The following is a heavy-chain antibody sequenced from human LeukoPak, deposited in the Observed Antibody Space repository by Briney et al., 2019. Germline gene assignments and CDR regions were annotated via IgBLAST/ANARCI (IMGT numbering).Heavy chain of an antibody. J-gene: IGHJ5*02. CDR2: IYYSGST. CDR1: GGSISSGGYY. CDR3: ARVVVVAATPEYNWFDP. D-gene: IGHD2-15*01. Sequence: SETLSLTCTVSGGSISSGGYYWSWIRQHPGKGLEWIGYIYYSGSTYYNPSLKSRVTISVDTSKNQFSLKLSSVTAADTAVYYCARVVVVAATPEYNWFDPWGQGTLVTVSS. V-gene: IGHV4-31*03.